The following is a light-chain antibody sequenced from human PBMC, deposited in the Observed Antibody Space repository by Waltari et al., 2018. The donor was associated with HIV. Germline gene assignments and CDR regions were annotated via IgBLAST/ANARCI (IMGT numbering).Light chain of an antibody. Sequence: QSALTQPASVSGSPEQSITLSCTGTSSDVGVYNYVSWYQQHPGKAPKLMISDVTKRPSGVSNRFSGSKSRNTASLTISGLQAEDEADDHCSSYTTSSTLVFGGGTKVTVL. CDR2: DVT. CDR3: SSYTTSSTLV. CDR1: SSDVGVYNY. V-gene: IGLV2-14*01. J-gene: IGLJ2*01.